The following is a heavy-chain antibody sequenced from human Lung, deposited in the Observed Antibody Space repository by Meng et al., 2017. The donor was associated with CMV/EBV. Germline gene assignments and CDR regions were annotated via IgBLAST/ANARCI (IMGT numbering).Heavy chain of an antibody. V-gene: IGHV1-2*02. CDR3: ASGGYCSSTSCYRGWFDP. Sequence: SVKVSXKASGYTFTGYYMHWVRQAPGQGLEWMGWINPNSGGTNYAQKFQGRVTMTRDTSISTAYMELSRLRSDDTAVYYCASGGYCSSTSCYRGWFDPWGQGTXVTVDS. D-gene: IGHD2-2*02. J-gene: IGHJ5*02. CDR2: INPNSGGT. CDR1: GYTFTGYY.